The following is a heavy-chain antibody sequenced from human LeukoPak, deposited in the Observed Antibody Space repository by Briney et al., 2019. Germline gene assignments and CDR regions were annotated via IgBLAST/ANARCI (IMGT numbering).Heavy chain of an antibody. D-gene: IGHD5-12*01. Sequence: GASVKVSCKASGYTFSSYYIHWVRQAPGQGLEWMGIIDPSGGSTSYAQKFQGRVTMTSDTSTSTVYMDLSSLRSEDTAVYYCVREYPGGSFDYWGQGTLVTVSS. J-gene: IGHJ4*02. V-gene: IGHV1-46*01. CDR2: IDPSGGST. CDR3: VREYPGGSFDY. CDR1: GYTFSSYY.